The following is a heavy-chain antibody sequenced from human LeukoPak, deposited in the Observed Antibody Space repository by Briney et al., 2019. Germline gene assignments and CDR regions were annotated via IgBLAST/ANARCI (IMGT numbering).Heavy chain of an antibody. J-gene: IGHJ5*02. CDR2: MNPNSGNT. D-gene: IGHD2-15*01. V-gene: IGHV1-8*01. CDR3: ARSPEAAATELDP. Sequence: ASVKVSCKASGYTFTSYDINWVRQATGQGLEWMGWMNPNSGNTGYAQKFQGRVTMTRNTSISTAYMELSSLRSEDTAVYYCARSPEAAATELDPWGQGTLVTVSS. CDR1: GYTFTSYD.